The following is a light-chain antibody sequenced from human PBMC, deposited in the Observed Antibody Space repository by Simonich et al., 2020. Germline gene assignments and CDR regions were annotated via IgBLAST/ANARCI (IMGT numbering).Light chain of an antibody. CDR3: QQYYSTRT. CDR1: QSVLYSSNNKNY. J-gene: IGKJ1*01. CDR2: WAP. V-gene: IGKV4-1*01. Sequence: DIVMTQSPDSLAVSLGERATINCKSSQSVLYSSNNKNYLAWYQQKPGQPPKLLIYWAPTRESGVPARFSGSGSGTDFTLTISSLQAEDVAVYYCQQYYSTRTFGQGTKVEIK.